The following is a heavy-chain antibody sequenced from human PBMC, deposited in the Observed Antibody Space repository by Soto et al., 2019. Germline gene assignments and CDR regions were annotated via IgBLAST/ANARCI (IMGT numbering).Heavy chain of an antibody. CDR3: ARENSVHYDILTGYFWFDP. CDR1: GGSISSYY. CDR2: IYYSGST. Sequence: SETLSLTCTVSGGSISSYYWSWIRQPPGKGLEWIGYIYYSGSTNYNPSLKSRVTISVDTSKNQFSLKLSSVTAADTAVYYCARENSVHYDILTGYFWFDPWGQGTLVTVSS. J-gene: IGHJ5*02. D-gene: IGHD3-9*01. V-gene: IGHV4-59*01.